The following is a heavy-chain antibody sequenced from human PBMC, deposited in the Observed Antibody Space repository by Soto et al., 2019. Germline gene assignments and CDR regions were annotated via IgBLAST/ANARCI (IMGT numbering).Heavy chain of an antibody. V-gene: IGHV1-3*01. CDR2: INAGNGNT. CDR3: ARDLYYYDSSRWGLRYYYYGMDV. CDR1: GYTFTSYA. J-gene: IGHJ6*02. Sequence: GASVKVSCKASGYTFTSYAMYWVRQAPGQRLEWMGWINAGNGNTKYSQKFQGRVTITRDTSASTAYMELSSLRSEDTAVYYCARDLYYYDSSRWGLRYYYYGMDVWGQGTTVTVSS. D-gene: IGHD3-22*01.